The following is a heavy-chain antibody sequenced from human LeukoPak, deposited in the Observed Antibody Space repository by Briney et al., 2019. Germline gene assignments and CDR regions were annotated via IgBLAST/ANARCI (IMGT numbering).Heavy chain of an antibody. CDR3: ARHAYYDSSGYHNWFDP. V-gene: IGHV1-24*01. J-gene: IGHJ5*02. D-gene: IGHD3-22*01. Sequence: ASVKVSCKVSGYSLTALSMHWVRQAPGKGLEWMGGFDPEAGKTMYAEKLDGRLTVTDDTSTDTAYMQLSSLRLEDTAVYYCARHAYYDSSGYHNWFDPWGQGTLVTVSS. CDR2: FDPEAGKT. CDR1: GYSLTALS.